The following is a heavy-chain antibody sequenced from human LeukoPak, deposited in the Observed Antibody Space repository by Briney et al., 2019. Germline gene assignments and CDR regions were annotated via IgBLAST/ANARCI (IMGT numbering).Heavy chain of an antibody. CDR2: ISYDGSNK. CDR3: ARAVAATLYFDC. J-gene: IGHJ4*02. CDR1: GFTFSSYG. D-gene: IGHD2-15*01. V-gene: IGHV3-30*03. Sequence: PGGSLRLSCAASGFTFSSYGMHWVRQAPGKGLEWVAVISYDGSNKYYADSVKGRFTISRDNSKNTLYLQMNSLRAEDTAVYYCARAVAATLYFDCWGQGTLVTVSS.